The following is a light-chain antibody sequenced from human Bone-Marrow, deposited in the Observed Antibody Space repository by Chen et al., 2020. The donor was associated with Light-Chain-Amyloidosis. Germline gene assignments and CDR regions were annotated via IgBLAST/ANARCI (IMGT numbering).Light chain of an antibody. CDR1: QSISSW. Sequence: DIQMTHSPSTLSASVGDRVTITCRASQSISSWLAWYQQIPGKAPKVLIYEASSLQSGVPSRFSGSGSGTEFTLTISSLQPDDFATYYCQQYMGFPYTFGQGTKLEIK. V-gene: IGKV1-5*03. CDR3: QQYMGFPYT. CDR2: EAS. J-gene: IGKJ2*01.